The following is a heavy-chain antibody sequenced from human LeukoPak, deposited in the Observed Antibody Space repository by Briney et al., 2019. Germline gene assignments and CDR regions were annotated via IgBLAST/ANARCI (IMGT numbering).Heavy chain of an antibody. D-gene: IGHD2-15*01. J-gene: IGHJ5*02. CDR3: ARDPHTPAYNWFDR. CDR2: IKQDGSEQ. V-gene: IGHV3-7*01. Sequence: GGSLRLSCAVSRFTFRDYWMSWVRQAPGKGLEWVANIKQDGSEQYYVDSVKGRFTISRNDAENSLYLQMNSLRVEDTAVYYCARDPHTPAYNWFDRWGQGTLVIVSA. CDR1: RFTFRDYW.